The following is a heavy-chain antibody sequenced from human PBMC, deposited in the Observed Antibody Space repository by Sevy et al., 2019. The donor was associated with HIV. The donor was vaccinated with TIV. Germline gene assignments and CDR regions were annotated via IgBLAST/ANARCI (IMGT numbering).Heavy chain of an antibody. Sequence: GGSLRLSCAASGFTFSNYWMHWVRQAPGMGLVWVSRINSDGSSTTYADSVKGRFTISRDNAKNTLYLQMNSLRAEDTAVYYCASGTTVTTYGAFDIWGQRTMVTVSS. V-gene: IGHV3-74*01. CDR2: INSDGSST. J-gene: IGHJ3*02. CDR3: ASGTTVTTYGAFDI. CDR1: GFTFSNYW. D-gene: IGHD4-17*01.